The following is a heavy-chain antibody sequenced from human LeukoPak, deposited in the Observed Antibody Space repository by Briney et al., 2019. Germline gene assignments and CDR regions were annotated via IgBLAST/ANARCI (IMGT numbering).Heavy chain of an antibody. CDR3: ARTYVWGSYRHALDY. J-gene: IGHJ4*02. CDR1: GFTFSSYS. D-gene: IGHD3-16*02. Sequence: GGSLRLSCAASGFTFSSYSMNWVRQAPGKGLEWVSYISSSSSTIYYADSVKGRFTISRDNAKNSLYLQMNSLRAEDTAVYYCARTYVWGSYRHALDYWGQGTLVTVSS. V-gene: IGHV3-48*01. CDR2: ISSSSSTI.